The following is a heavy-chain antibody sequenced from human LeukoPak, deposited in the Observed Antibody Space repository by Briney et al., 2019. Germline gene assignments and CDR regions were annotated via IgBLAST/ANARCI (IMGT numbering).Heavy chain of an antibody. CDR2: VSFDGTTK. Sequence: SGGSLRLSCAASGFTLTTYAFHWVRLAPVKGLEWVATVSFDGTTKSYADPVKGRFTMSRDSSKNTLYLQMNSLSPEDTAVYFCARDQTVGTTIAYYMDLWGKGTTVTVSS. D-gene: IGHD4-23*01. J-gene: IGHJ6*03. V-gene: IGHV3-30*04. CDR3: ARDQTVGTTIAYYMDL. CDR1: GFTLTTYA.